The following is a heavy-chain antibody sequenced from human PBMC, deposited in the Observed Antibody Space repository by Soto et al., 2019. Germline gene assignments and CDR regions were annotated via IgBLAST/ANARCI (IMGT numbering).Heavy chain of an antibody. CDR2: IWYDGSNK. D-gene: IGHD3-10*01. CDR1: GFTFSSYG. Sequence: QVQLVESGGGVVQPGRSLRLSCAASGFTFSSYGMHWVRQAPGKGLEWVAVIWYDGSNKYYADSVKGRFTISRDNSKNTLYLQMNSLRAEDTAVYYWARDASGSGSYYDYYGMDVWGQGTTVTVSS. CDR3: ARDASGSGSYYDYYGMDV. V-gene: IGHV3-33*01. J-gene: IGHJ6*02.